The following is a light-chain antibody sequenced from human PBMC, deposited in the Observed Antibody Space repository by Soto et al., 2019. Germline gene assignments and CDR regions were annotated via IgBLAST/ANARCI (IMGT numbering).Light chain of an antibody. CDR1: RGDVGAYNL. CDR3: NSYTTSSTLV. V-gene: IGLV2-14*02. J-gene: IGLJ1*01. CDR2: AVT. Sequence: QSALTQPDSVSGSPGQSITISCTGTRGDVGAYNLVSWYQQHPGKAPKLMIYAVTNRPSGISNRFSGSKSGNTASLTISGVQAEDEADYYCNSYTTSSTLVFGTGTKVTVL.